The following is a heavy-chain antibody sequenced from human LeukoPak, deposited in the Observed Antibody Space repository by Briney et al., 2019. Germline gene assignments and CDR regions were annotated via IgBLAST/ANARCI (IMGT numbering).Heavy chain of an antibody. V-gene: IGHV3-30*18. Sequence: WVLPRLLCLATVSKVTTYGIHWLPPASPKSLETVTDDSSVGTSIYYADSVKGRFTISRDNSKNTLYLQMNSLIREDTAVYYCAKAQLPRHELGNFYFDYWGQGILVTVSS. CDR1: VSKVTTYG. CDR2: DSSVGTSI. CDR3: AKAQLPRHELGNFYFDY. J-gene: IGHJ4*02. D-gene: IGHD7-27*01.